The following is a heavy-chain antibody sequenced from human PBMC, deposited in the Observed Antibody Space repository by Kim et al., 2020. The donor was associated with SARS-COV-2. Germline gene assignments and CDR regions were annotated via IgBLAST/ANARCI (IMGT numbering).Heavy chain of an antibody. Sequence: KFQGRVTITADESTSTAYMELSSLRSEDTAVYYCARREYSSSPYYGMDVWGQGTTVTVSS. V-gene: IGHV1-69*01. D-gene: IGHD6-6*01. J-gene: IGHJ6*02. CDR3: ARREYSSSPYYGMDV.